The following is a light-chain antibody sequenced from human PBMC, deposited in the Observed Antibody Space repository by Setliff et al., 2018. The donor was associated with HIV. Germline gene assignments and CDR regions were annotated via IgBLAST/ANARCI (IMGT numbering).Light chain of an antibody. CDR3: CSYAGSNIFVV. CDR2: EVV. J-gene: IGLJ1*01. V-gene: IGLV2-23*02. Sequence: TQPASVSGSPGQSITISCTGSSDDVGKYNLVSWYQQHPGKAPKLIIFEVVQRPSGVSNRFSGSKSGTTASLAISGLQADDEADYYCCSYAGSNIFVVFGTGTKVTVL. CDR1: SDDVGKYNL.